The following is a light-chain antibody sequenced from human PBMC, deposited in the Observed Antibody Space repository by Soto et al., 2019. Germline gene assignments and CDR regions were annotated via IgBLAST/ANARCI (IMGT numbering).Light chain of an antibody. CDR2: KAS. CDR1: QDISNY. J-gene: IGKJ1*01. V-gene: IGKV1-5*03. Sequence: DIQVTQSPSSLSASIGDRVTITCQASQDISNYLNWYQQKPGKAPKLLIYKASSLESGVPSRFSGSGSGTEFTLTISSLQPDDFATYYCQQYNGYWTFGQGTKVDI. CDR3: QQYNGYWT.